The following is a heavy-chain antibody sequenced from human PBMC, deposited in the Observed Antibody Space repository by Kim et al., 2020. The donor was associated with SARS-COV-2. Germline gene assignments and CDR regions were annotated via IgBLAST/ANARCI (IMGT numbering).Heavy chain of an antibody. Sequence: ASVKVSCKASGYTFTSSGISGVRQAPGQGLEWMGWISANNGNTKYSQKFQGRVTMTPDTSRTTAYMGLRSLRSDETAMHYCARVTLGATDNFDCWGQGT. CDR1: GYTFTSSG. D-gene: IGHD1-26*01. CDR2: ISANNGNT. V-gene: IGHV1-18*01. J-gene: IGHJ4*02. CDR3: ARVTLGATDNFDC.